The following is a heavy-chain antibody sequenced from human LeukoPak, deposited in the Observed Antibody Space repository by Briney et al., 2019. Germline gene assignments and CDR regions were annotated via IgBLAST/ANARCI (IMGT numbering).Heavy chain of an antibody. D-gene: IGHD3-10*01. CDR2: IRYDGSKK. CDR1: GFTFSSYG. V-gene: IGHV3-30*02. Sequence: GGSLRLSCVASGFTFSSYGIHWIRQAPGKGLEWVAFIRYDGSKKFYSDSVKGRFTISRDNSRNTLYLQMNSLRTDDTAVHFCAKDRPPQYDSGTYSDYWGQGTLVTVSS. CDR3: AKDRPPQYDSGTYSDY. J-gene: IGHJ4*02.